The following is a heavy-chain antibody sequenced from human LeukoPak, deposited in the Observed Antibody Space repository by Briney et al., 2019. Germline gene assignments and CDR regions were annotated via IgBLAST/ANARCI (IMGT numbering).Heavy chain of an antibody. CDR3: ARDFWAATGAFEI. V-gene: IGHV4-61*01. CDR1: GDSVNSATFY. CDR2: TYNRGNT. Sequence: SETLSLTCTVSGDSVNSATFYWAWIRQSPGKGLELIGYTYNRGNTYYNPSLNSRVTISVDTSKNQFSLKPRSVTAADSAVYYCARDFWAATGAFEIWGQGASVTVSS. J-gene: IGHJ3*02. D-gene: IGHD3/OR15-3a*01.